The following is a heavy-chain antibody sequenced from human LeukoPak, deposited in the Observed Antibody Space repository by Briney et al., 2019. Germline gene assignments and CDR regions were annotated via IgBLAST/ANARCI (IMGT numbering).Heavy chain of an antibody. J-gene: IGHJ4*02. CDR1: GGSFSGYY. CDR2: INHSGST. CDR3: ATRISMVRGEYYFDY. D-gene: IGHD3-10*01. V-gene: IGHV4-34*01. Sequence: SETLSLTCAVYGGSFSGYYWSWIRQPPGKGLDWIGEINHSGSTNYNPSLKSRVTISVDTSKNQFSLKLSSVTAADTAVYYCATRISMVRGEYYFDYWGQGTLVTVSS.